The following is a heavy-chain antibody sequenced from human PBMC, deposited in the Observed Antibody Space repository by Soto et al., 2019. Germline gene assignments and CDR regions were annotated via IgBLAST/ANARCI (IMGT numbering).Heavy chain of an antibody. CDR3: ASYDILPGGMDV. CDR2: IYYSGST. J-gene: IGHJ6*02. V-gene: IGHV4-39*01. CDR1: GGSISSSSYY. D-gene: IGHD3-9*01. Sequence: SETLSLTCTVSGGSISSSSYYWGWIRQPPGKGLEWIGSIYYSGSTYYNPSLKSRVTISVDTSKNQFSLKLSSVTAADTAVYYCASYDILPGGMDVWGQGTTVTVSS.